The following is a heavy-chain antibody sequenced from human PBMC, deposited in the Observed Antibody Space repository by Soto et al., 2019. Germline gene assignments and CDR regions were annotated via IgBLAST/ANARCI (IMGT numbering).Heavy chain of an antibody. J-gene: IGHJ4*02. Sequence: PGGSLRLSCAASGFTFRSYSMNWVRQAPGKGLEWVSYISSSSSTIYYADSVKGRFTISRDNAKNSLYLQMNSLRAEDTAVYYCARDLYYGSGAPDYWGQGTLVTVSS. CDR3: ARDLYYGSGAPDY. D-gene: IGHD3-10*01. CDR2: ISSSSSTI. CDR1: GFTFRSYS. V-gene: IGHV3-48*01.